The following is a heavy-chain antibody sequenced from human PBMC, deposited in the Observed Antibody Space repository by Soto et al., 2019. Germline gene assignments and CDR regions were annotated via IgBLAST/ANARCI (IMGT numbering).Heavy chain of an antibody. CDR3: ARPAAYYYYAMDV. V-gene: IGHV4-34*01. CDR1: GGSFSAYY. J-gene: IGHJ6*02. Sequence: NPSETLSLTCAVYGGSFSAYYWSWIRQPPGKGLEWIGEINFSGSTNYNPSLKSRVTISVNTSKNQFSLRLSSVTAADTAVYYCARPAAYYYYAMDVWGQGTTVTVSS. CDR2: INFSGST.